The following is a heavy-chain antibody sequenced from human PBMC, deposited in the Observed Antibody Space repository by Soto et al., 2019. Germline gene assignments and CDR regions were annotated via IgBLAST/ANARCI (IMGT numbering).Heavy chain of an antibody. V-gene: IGHV3-30-3*01. CDR3: ASGVVR. CDR2: ISYDGSNK. D-gene: IGHD3-10*01. Sequence: PGXSLRLSCAASGFTLSDYSMHWVRQAPGKGLEWVAVISYDGSNKYYADSVKGRFTISRDNSKNTLYLQMNSLRAEDTAVYYCASGVVRWGQGTLVTVSS. J-gene: IGHJ4*02. CDR1: GFTLSDYS.